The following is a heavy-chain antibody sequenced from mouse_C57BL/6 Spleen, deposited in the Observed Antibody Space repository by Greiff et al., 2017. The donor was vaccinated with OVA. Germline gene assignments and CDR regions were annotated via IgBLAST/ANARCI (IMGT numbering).Heavy chain of an antibody. CDR1: GFTFSSYA. V-gene: IGHV5-9-1*02. D-gene: IGHD1-1*01. Sequence: EVKLMESGEGLVKPGGSLKLSCAASGFTFSSYAMSWVRQTPEKRLEWVAYISSGGDYIYYADSVKGRFTISRDNARNTLYLQMSSLKSEDTAMYYCTRESYEGGMDYWGQGTSVTVSS. J-gene: IGHJ4*01. CDR3: TRESYEGGMDY. CDR2: ISSGGDYI.